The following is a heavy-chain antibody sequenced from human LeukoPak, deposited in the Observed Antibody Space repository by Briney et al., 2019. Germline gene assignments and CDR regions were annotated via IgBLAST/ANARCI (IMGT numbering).Heavy chain of an antibody. J-gene: IGHJ4*02. CDR1: GFTFSSYA. Sequence: PGGSLRLSCAASGFTFSSYAMSWVRQAPGKGLEWVSAISGSGGSTYYADSVKGRFTISRDNAKNSLYLHMNSLSAEDTALYYCAKGKKITVAGLFDCWGQGTLVTVSS. D-gene: IGHD6-19*01. V-gene: IGHV3-23*01. CDR3: AKGKKITVAGLFDC. CDR2: ISGSGGST.